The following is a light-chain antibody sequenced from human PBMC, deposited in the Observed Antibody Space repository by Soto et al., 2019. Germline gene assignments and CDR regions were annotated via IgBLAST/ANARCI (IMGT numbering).Light chain of an antibody. CDR1: SSDVGGYNY. Sequence: HSALTQPPSASGSPRQSLTISYTGTSSDVGGYNYVSWYQQHPGKAPKLMIYDVSSRPSGVPDRFSGSKSGNTASLTVSGLQAEDEADYYCSSYAGTHIVFGTGTKVTVL. CDR2: DVS. V-gene: IGLV2-8*01. J-gene: IGLJ1*01. CDR3: SSYAGTHIV.